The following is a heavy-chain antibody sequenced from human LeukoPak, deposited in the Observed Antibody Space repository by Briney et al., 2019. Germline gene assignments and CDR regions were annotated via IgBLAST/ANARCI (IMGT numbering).Heavy chain of an antibody. J-gene: IGHJ4*02. D-gene: IGHD5-18*01. Sequence: GGSLRLSCAASGFTFSSYSMNWVRQAPGKGLEWVSSVSSSSSYIHYADSVKGRFTISRDNAKNSLYLQMNSLRAEDTAVYYCARDTAMVNSLDYWGQGTLVTVSS. CDR2: VSSSSSYI. CDR1: GFTFSSYS. CDR3: ARDTAMVNSLDY. V-gene: IGHV3-21*01.